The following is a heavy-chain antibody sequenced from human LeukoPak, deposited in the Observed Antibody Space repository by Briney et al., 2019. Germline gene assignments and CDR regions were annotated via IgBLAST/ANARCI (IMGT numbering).Heavy chain of an antibody. CDR1: GFTVSSNY. V-gene: IGHV3-53*01. CDR3: AREWDDSSGYYNY. J-gene: IGHJ4*02. Sequence: GGSLRLSCAASGFTVSSNYMSWARRAPGKGLEWVSVIYSGGSTCYADSVKGRFTISRDNSKNTLYLQMNSLRAEDTAVYYCAREWDDSSGYYNYWGQGTLVTVSS. CDR2: IYSGGST. D-gene: IGHD3-22*01.